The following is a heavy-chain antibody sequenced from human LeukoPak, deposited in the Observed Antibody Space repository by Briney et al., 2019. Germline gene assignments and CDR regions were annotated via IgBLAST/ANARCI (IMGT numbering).Heavy chain of an antibody. Sequence: GGSLRLSCAASGFTFSSYSMNWVRQAPGKGLEWVSSISSSSSYIYYADSVKGRFTISRDNAKNSLYLQMNSLRAEDTAVYYCARVLCSSTSCYARYYYYMDVWGQGTLVTVSS. V-gene: IGHV3-21*01. CDR2: ISSSSSYI. D-gene: IGHD2-2*01. J-gene: IGHJ6*03. CDR3: ARVLCSSTSCYARYYYYMDV. CDR1: GFTFSSYS.